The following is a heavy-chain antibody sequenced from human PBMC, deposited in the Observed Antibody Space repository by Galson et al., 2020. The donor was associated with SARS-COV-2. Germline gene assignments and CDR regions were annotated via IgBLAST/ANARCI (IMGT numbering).Heavy chain of an antibody. D-gene: IGHD3-10*01. CDR1: GFTFSSYA. CDR2: ISYDGSNK. V-gene: IGHV3-30*04. J-gene: IGHJ4*02. CDR3: ASSLLWFGELAW. Sequence: GSLRLSCAASGFTFSSYAMHWVRQAPGKGLEWVAVISYDGSNKYYADSVKGRFTISRDNSKNTLYLQMNSLRAEDTAVYYCASSLLWFGELAWWGQGTLVTVSS.